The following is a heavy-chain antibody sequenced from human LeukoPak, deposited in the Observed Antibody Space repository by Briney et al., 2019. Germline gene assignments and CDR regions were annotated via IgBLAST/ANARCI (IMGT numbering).Heavy chain of an antibody. D-gene: IGHD3-10*01. CDR1: GYSFSSHS. J-gene: IGHJ4*02. V-gene: IGHV3-64*02. CDR3: ARESRPFNFGYYFDL. CDR2: ISGGGGII. Sequence: GGSLRLSCTGSGYSFSSHSMTWVRQAPGKGLEWISYISGGGGIIDYADSVKGRFIISRDNSKNTLYLQMGSLRAEDMAIYYCARESRPFNFGYYFDLWGQGSLVTVS.